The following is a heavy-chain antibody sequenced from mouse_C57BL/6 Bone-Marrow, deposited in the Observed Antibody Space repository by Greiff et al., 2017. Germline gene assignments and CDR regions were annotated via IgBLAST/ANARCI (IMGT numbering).Heavy chain of an antibody. CDR1: GFSINSDCY. CDR3: ARYGSSGYFDV. Sequence: EVQGVESGPSLVRPSQTLSLTCTVTGFSINSDCYWIWIRQFPGNKLEYIGYTFYSGITYYNPSLESRTYITRDTSKNQFSLKLSSVTTEDTATYYCARYGSSGYFDVWGTGTTVTVSS. J-gene: IGHJ1*03. V-gene: IGHV3-3*01. CDR2: TFYSGIT. D-gene: IGHD1-1*01.